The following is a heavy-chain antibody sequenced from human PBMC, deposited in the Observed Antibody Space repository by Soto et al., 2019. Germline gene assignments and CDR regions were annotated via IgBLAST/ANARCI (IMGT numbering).Heavy chain of an antibody. Sequence: QVQLQQWGAGLLKPSETLSLTCAVAGGSFSTYHWSWIRQPPGKGLEWIGEVDHGGNTNYNPSLKHRVTISVDTSKNQFSLKLTSVTAADTAVYFCSRAGYYDVLTGQEYSVDSWGQGTLVTVSS. CDR2: VDHGGNT. D-gene: IGHD3-9*01. J-gene: IGHJ4*02. CDR1: GGSFSTYH. CDR3: SRAGYYDVLTGQEYSVDS. V-gene: IGHV4-34*01.